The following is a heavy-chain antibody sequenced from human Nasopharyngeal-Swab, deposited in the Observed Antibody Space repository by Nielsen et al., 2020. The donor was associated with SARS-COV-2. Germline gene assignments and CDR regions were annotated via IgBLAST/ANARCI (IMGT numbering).Heavy chain of an antibody. J-gene: IGHJ4*02. CDR3: ARAALSSPASFDY. V-gene: IGHV3-11*06. Sequence: GESLKISCAASGFTFSDYYMSWIRQAPGKGLEWVSYISSSSSYTNYADSVKGRFTIPRDNAKNSLYLQMNSLRAEDTAVYYCARAALSSPASFDYWGQGTLVTVSS. CDR2: ISSSSSYT. D-gene: IGHD6-6*01. CDR1: GFTFSDYY.